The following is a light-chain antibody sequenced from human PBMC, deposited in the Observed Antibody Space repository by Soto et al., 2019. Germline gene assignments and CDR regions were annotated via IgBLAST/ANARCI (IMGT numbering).Light chain of an antibody. CDR2: GAS. J-gene: IGKJ4*01. CDR3: HQYGISP. Sequence: EIVMAQSPGTLSLSPGGRATLSCRASQTVSSTYLAWYQQKPGQAPRLLIYGASSRATGIPDRFSGSGSGTEFSLTISRLEPEDFAVYYCHQYGISPFGGGTKVDIK. V-gene: IGKV3-20*01. CDR1: QTVSSTY.